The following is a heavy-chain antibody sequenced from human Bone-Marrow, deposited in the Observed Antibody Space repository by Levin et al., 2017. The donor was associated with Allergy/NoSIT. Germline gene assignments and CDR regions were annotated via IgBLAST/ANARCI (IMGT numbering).Heavy chain of an antibody. D-gene: IGHD3-10*01. V-gene: IGHV4-31*03. CDR1: GGSINSAGYY. CDR2: IYSSGGT. CDR3: ARDKYYGSGNTDWLDP. Sequence: TLSLTCPVSGGSINSAGYYWSWIRQFPGKGLEYIGYIYSSGGTYYNPSLKSRVSISLDTSKNHFSLKLNSVTAADTAVYFCARDKYYGSGNTDWLDPWGQGTLVTVSS. J-gene: IGHJ5*02.